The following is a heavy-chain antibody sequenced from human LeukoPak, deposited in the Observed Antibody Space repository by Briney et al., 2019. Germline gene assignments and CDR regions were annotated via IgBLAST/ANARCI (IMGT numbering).Heavy chain of an antibody. D-gene: IGHD3-10*01. CDR3: AVLDYYGSGSYLPDGYYYYGMDV. V-gene: IGHV4-61*02. CDR2: IYTSGST. J-gene: IGHJ6*02. CDR1: GGSISSGSYY. Sequence: RTSETLSLTCTVSGGSISSGSYYWSWIRQPAGKGLEWIGRIYTSGSTNYNPSLKSRVTISVDTSKNQFSLKLSSVTAADTAVYYCAVLDYYGSGSYLPDGYYYYGMDVWGQGTTVTVSS.